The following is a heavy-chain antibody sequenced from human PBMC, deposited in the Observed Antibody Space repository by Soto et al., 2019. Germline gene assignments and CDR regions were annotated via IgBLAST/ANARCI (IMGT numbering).Heavy chain of an antibody. CDR2: ISWNSGSI. Sequence: EVQLVESGGGLVQPGRSLRLSCAASGFTFDDYAMHWVRQAPGYVLEWVSGISWNSGSIGYADSVKGRVTISRDNDQNSLYLQMNSLRAEDTDLYYCLGRGVYSSSPLDYWGQGTLVTVSS. CDR1: GFTFDDYA. D-gene: IGHD6-6*01. V-gene: IGHV3-9*01. J-gene: IGHJ4*02. CDR3: LGRGVYSSSPLDY.